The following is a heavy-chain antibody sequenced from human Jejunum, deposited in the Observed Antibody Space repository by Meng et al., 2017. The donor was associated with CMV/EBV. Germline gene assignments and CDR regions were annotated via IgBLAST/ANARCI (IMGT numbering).Heavy chain of an antibody. CDR1: GGSISSGGYY. Sequence: GHPQGPGPGLVNPSTTLSLPCTVSGGSISSGGYYWSWIRQHPGKGLEWIGYIHDSGSTYYNPSLKSRVTISADTSKNQFSLKLSSVTAADTAVYYCARASYGSGSPLGESWFDPWGQGTLVTVSS. V-gene: IGHV4-31*03. CDR2: IHDSGST. D-gene: IGHD3-10*01. J-gene: IGHJ5*02. CDR3: ARASYGSGSPLGESWFDP.